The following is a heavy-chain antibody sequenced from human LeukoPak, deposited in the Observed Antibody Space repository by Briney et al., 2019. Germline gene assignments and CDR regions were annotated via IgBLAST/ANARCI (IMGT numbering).Heavy chain of an antibody. V-gene: IGHV3-30*18. Sequence: PGGSLRLSCAASGFTFSSYGMHWVRQAPGKGLEWVAVISYDGSNKYYADSVKGRFTISRDNSKNTLYLQTNSLRAEDTAVYYCAKDIAAADYWGQGTLVTVSS. J-gene: IGHJ4*02. CDR2: ISYDGSNK. CDR1: GFTFSSYG. CDR3: AKDIAAADY. D-gene: IGHD6-13*01.